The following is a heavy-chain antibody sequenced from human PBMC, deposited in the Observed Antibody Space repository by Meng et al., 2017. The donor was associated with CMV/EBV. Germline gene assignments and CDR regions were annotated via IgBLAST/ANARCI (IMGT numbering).Heavy chain of an antibody. V-gene: IGHV4-39*07. CDR2: IYYSGST. CDR1: GGSISSSSYY. Sequence: SETLSLTCTVSGGSISSSSYYWGWIRQPPGKGLEWIGSIYYSGSTYYNPSLKSRVTISVDTSKNQFSLKLSSVTAADTAVYYCAREGYSYGDHYYGMDVWGQGTTVPSP. D-gene: IGHD5-18*01. CDR3: AREGYSYGDHYYGMDV. J-gene: IGHJ6*02.